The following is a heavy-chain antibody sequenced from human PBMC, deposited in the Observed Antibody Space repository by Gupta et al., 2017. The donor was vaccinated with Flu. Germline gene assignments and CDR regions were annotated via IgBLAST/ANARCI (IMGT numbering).Heavy chain of an antibody. J-gene: IGHJ3*01. CDR2: IWFDGRND. CDR3: ARVVLRGDALDL. CDR1: FSNYD. Sequence: FSNYDMHWVRQAPGKGLEWVGRIWFDGRNDNYAESVRGRFTICRDNAQNTLYLQMDRLSDEDTAVYYWARVVLRGDALDLWGQWALVNVSS. D-gene: IGHD3-10*01. V-gene: IGHV3-33*01.